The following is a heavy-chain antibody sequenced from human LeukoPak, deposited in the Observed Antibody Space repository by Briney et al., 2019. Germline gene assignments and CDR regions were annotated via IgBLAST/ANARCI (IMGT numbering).Heavy chain of an antibody. CDR3: ARDRGAGWYGDLGY. CDR1: GFRFSSFS. J-gene: IGHJ4*02. CDR2: ISSTGGQI. D-gene: IGHD6-19*01. V-gene: IGHV3-21*06. Sequence: GGSLRLSCAASGFRFSSFSMNWVREAPRKGLEWVASISSTGGQIFYADSVEGRFTISRDNGKNLLYLQMSSLRGEDTAVYYCARDRGAGWYGDLGYWGQGTLVTVSS.